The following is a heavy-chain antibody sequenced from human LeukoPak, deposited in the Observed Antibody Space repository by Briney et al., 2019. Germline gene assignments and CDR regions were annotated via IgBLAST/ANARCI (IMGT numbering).Heavy chain of an antibody. CDR1: GFTFSNYA. J-gene: IGHJ4*02. D-gene: IGHD2-2*01. CDR2: ISGSGGST. CDR3: AKDSKPVAPRWSDY. V-gene: IGHV3-23*01. Sequence: GGSLRLSCAASGFTFSNYAMNWVRQAPGKGLEWVSSISGSGGSTYYADSVEGRFTISRDNSKNTLYLQMNSLRAEDTAVYYCAKDSKPVAPRWSDYWGQGTQVTVSS.